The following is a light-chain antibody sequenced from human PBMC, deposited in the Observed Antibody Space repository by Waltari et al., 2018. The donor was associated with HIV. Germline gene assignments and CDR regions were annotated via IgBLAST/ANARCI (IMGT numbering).Light chain of an antibody. CDR1: SNNVGNQG. Sequence: QAGLTQPPSVSKGLRQTATLTCTGNSNNVGNQGAAWLQQHQGHPPKLLSYRNNNRPSGISERLSASRSGNTAALTITGLQPEDEADYYCSAWDSSLSAWVFGGGTKLTVL. J-gene: IGLJ3*02. CDR2: RNN. CDR3: SAWDSSLSAWV. V-gene: IGLV10-54*01.